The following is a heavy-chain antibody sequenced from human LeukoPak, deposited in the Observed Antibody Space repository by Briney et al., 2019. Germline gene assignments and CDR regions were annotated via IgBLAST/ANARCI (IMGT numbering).Heavy chain of an antibody. Sequence: GGSLRLSCAASGFTFSSYWMHWVRQAPGKGLLWVSRINSDGTTTYYADSVKGRFTISRDNAKNTLYLQVNSLRAEDTAVYYCARXNYYGMDVWGQGTTVTVSS. CDR2: INSDGTTT. CDR3: ARXNYYGMDV. J-gene: IGHJ6*02. V-gene: IGHV3-74*01. CDR1: GFTFSSYW.